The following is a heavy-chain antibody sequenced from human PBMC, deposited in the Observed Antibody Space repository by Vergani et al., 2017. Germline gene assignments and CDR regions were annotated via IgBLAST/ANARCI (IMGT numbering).Heavy chain of an antibody. CDR3: ARDSMAAAGRYYYYYYGMDV. J-gene: IGHJ6*02. CDR2: IKQDGSEK. V-gene: IGHV3-7*01. CDR1: GFTFSSYW. D-gene: IGHD6-13*01. Sequence: EVQLVESGGGLVQPGGSLRLSCAASGFTFSSYWMSWVRQAPGKGLEWVANIKQDGSEKYYVDSVKGRFTIARHNAKNSLYLQMNSLRAEDTAVYYCARDSMAAAGRYYYYYYGMDVWGQGTTVTVSS.